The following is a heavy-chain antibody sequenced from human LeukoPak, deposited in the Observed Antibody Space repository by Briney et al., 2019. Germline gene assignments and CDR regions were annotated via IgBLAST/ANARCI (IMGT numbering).Heavy chain of an antibody. Sequence: PGGSLRLSCAASGFTFSSYAMSWVRQAPGKGLEWVSAISATGSNTYYADSVKGRFTISRDNSKGTLYLQMNSLRADDTAVYYCARDWYNSMNYFDYWGQGSLVTVSS. D-gene: IGHD1-1*01. CDR1: GFTFSSYA. CDR2: ISATGSNT. V-gene: IGHV3-23*01. J-gene: IGHJ4*02. CDR3: ARDWYNSMNYFDY.